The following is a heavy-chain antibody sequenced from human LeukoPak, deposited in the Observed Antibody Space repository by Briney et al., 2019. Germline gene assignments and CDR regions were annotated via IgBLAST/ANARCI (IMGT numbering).Heavy chain of an antibody. CDR3: ARASAGIAVVGRFDP. CDR2: INQDGSEN. CDR1: GFTFSSYA. D-gene: IGHD6-19*01. Sequence: GGSLRLSCAASGFTFSSYAMSWVRQAPGKGLEWVANINQDGSENYYVDSVKGRFTISRDNVKNSLYLQMNSLRAEDTAVYYCARASAGIAVVGRFDPWGQGTLVTVSS. V-gene: IGHV3-7*01. J-gene: IGHJ5*02.